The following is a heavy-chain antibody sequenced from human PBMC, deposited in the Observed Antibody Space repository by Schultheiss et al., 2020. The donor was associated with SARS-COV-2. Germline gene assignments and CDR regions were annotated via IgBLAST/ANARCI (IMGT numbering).Heavy chain of an antibody. V-gene: IGHV3-7*03. Sequence: GGSLRLSCAASGFTFSNAWMSWVRQAPGKGLEWVANIKQDGSEKYYADSVKGRFTISRDNSKNTLYLQMNSLRAEDTAVYYCARDPPYSSGWYGGDGMDVWGQGTTVTVSS. J-gene: IGHJ6*02. CDR1: GFTFSNAW. CDR3: ARDPPYSSGWYGGDGMDV. CDR2: IKQDGSEK. D-gene: IGHD6-19*01.